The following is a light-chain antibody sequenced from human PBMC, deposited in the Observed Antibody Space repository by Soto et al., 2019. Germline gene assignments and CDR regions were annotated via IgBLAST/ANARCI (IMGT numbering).Light chain of an antibody. CDR3: QKYNSAPPA. J-gene: IGKJ1*01. Sequence: IQMTQSPPSLSASVGDRVTITCRASQGISNYLAWSQQKPGKVPKLLIYAVSTPQSGVRSRFSGRGSGTDFTLTITSLQPEDVANYYCQKYNSAPPAFGQGTKVEIK. CDR2: AVS. V-gene: IGKV1-27*01. CDR1: QGISNY.